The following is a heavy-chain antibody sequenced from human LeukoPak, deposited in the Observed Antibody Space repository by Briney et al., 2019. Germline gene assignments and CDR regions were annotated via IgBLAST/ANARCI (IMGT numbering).Heavy chain of an antibody. Sequence: PGGSLRLSCVVSGVPFERHGMHWVRQPPGKGLEWLAFIKYDGSRTDYEDSVKGRFTVSRDNSKNSVFLQMDSLRVNDTAVYYCARENARPSLRILEEWGPGTLVTVSS. D-gene: IGHD3-3*01. CDR2: IKYDGSRT. V-gene: IGHV3-30*02. CDR3: ARENARPSLRILEE. CDR1: GVPFERHG. J-gene: IGHJ4*02.